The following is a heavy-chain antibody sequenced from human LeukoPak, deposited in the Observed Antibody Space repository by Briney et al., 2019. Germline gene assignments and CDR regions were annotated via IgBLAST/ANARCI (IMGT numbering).Heavy chain of an antibody. CDR1: GCTFSTYA. D-gene: IGHD3-10*01. J-gene: IGHJ4*02. V-gene: IGHV3-23*01. Sequence: PGGSLRLSCAASGCTFSTYAMSWVRQAPGKGLEWGSSISGSGGSIYYADSVKGRFTISRDISKYTLYLQMNSLKTEDTAVYYCTGSFGELTFFDYWGLGTLVTVSS. CDR3: TGSFGELTFFDY. CDR2: ISGSGGSI.